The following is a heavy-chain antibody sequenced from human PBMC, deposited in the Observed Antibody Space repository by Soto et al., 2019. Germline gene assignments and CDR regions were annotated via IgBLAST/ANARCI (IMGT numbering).Heavy chain of an antibody. V-gene: IGHV1-46*01. CDR2: INPSGGST. D-gene: IGHD6-13*01. Sequence: ASVKVSCTASGYTFTSYDVHGVRQAPGQGLEWMGIINPSGGSTSYAQKFQGRVTMTRDTSTSTVYMELSSLRSEDTAVYYCARAGAANQEGAFDIWGQGTMVTVSS. CDR1: GYTFTSYD. J-gene: IGHJ3*02. CDR3: ARAGAANQEGAFDI.